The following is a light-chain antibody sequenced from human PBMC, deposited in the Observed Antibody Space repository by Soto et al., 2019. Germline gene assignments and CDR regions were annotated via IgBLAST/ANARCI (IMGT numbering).Light chain of an antibody. J-gene: IGKJ1*01. CDR3: QQYNTYPWT. CDR2: DAS. V-gene: IGKV1-5*01. CDR1: QSISGY. Sequence: DIPMTQSPSTLSAPVGDRVTITRRASQSISGYLAWYQQKPGKAPKLLIYDASSLESGVPSRFSGSASGTEFTLTISSLQPDDFATYYCQQYNTYPWTFGQGTKVDI.